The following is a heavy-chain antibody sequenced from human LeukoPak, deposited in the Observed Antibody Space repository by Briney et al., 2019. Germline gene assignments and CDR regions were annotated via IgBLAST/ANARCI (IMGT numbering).Heavy chain of an antibody. V-gene: IGHV1-2*02. Sequence: ASVKVSCKASGYTFTGYYMHWVRQAPGQGLEWMGWINPNSGCTNYAQKLQGRVTMTTDTSTSTAYMELRSLRSDDTAVYYCARTSHYVDIAATIPYGIYYFDYWGQGTLVTVSS. J-gene: IGHJ4*02. D-gene: IGHD5-12*01. CDR3: ARTSHYVDIAATIPYGIYYFDY. CDR2: INPNSGCT. CDR1: GYTFTGYY.